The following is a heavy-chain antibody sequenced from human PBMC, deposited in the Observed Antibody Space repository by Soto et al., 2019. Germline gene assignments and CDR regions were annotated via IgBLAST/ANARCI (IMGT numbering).Heavy chain of an antibody. CDR2: INHSGST. J-gene: IGHJ6*02. CDR3: ARAFYDFWSGYYDYYYGMDV. CDR1: GGSFSGYY. D-gene: IGHD3-3*01. V-gene: IGHV4-34*01. Sequence: SETLSLTCAVYGGSFSGYYWSWIRQPPGKGLEWIGEINHSGSTNYNPSLKSRVTISVDTSKNQFSLKLSSVTAADTAVYYCARAFYDFWSGYYDYYYGMDVWGQGTTVTVSS.